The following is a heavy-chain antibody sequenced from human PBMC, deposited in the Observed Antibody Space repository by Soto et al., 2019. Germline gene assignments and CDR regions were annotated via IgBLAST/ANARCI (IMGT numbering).Heavy chain of an antibody. V-gene: IGHV3-11*01. Sequence: GGSLRLSCAASGFTFSDYYMSWIRQAPGKGLEWVSYISSSGSTIYYADSVKGRFAISRDNSKNTLYLQMNSLRAEDTAVYYCAKSGYSNYVLWFDPWGQGTLVTVSS. D-gene: IGHD4-4*01. CDR2: ISSSGSTI. J-gene: IGHJ5*02. CDR1: GFTFSDYY. CDR3: AKSGYSNYVLWFDP.